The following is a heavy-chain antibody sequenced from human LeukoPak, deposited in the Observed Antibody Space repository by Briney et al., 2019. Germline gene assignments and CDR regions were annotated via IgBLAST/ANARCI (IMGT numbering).Heavy chain of an antibody. CDR2: IYWNSGTK. D-gene: IGHD3-16*01. J-gene: IGHJ6*03. CDR3: AKDIGTAFDYYYMDV. Sequence: PGGSLRLSCAASGFNFDDYAMHWVRQAPGKGLEWVSGIYWNSGTKGYADSVEGRFTISRDNAKSSLYLQMNSLRTEDTALYYCAKDIGTAFDYYYMDVWGKGTTVTVS. CDR1: GFNFDDYA. V-gene: IGHV3-9*01.